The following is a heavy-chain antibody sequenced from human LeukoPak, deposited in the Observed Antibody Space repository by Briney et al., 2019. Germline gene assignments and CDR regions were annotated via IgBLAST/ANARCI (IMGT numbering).Heavy chain of an antibody. CDR3: ATVTGLWGSYRYGTNDYYLDY. CDR1: GYSFTSHY. V-gene: IGHV1-46*01. J-gene: IGHJ4*02. D-gene: IGHD3-16*02. CDR2: INPSGSST. Sequence: ASVKVSCKASGYSFTSHYMHWVRQAPGQGLEWLGLINPSGSSTLYAQKFQGRVTMTRDMSTTTDYMELSSLRSEDTAVYYCATVTGLWGSYRYGTNDYYLDYWGQGTLVTVSS.